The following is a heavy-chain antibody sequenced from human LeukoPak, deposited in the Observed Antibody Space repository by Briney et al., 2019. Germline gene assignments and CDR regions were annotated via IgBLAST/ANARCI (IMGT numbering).Heavy chain of an antibody. D-gene: IGHD6-19*01. Sequence: GGSLRLSCAASGFTFSTYAMSWVRQAPGKGLEWVSGISGSGGGTYYADSVKGRFTISRDNSKITLYLQMNSLRAEDTAVYYCARATGGGIAVAGPFDYWGQGTLVTVSS. V-gene: IGHV3-23*01. CDR2: ISGSGGGT. J-gene: IGHJ4*02. CDR1: GFTFSTYA. CDR3: ARATGGGIAVAGPFDY.